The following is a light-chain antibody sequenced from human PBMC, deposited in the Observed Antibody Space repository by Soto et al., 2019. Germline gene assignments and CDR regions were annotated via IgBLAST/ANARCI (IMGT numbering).Light chain of an antibody. CDR3: QQYSDSPLT. V-gene: IGKV4-1*01. J-gene: IGKJ4*01. Sequence: DLGMTQSPDSLAVSLGERATINCKSSQRLLCTSNNKYCLSWFQQKPGQHPKLLIYRASTRESGVPDRFSGSGSGTDFTLTISSLQAEDVAVDYCQQYSDSPLTFGGGTKVEI. CDR2: RAS. CDR1: QRLLCTSNNKYC.